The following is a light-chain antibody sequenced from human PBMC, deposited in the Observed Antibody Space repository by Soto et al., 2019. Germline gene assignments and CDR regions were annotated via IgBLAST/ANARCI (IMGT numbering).Light chain of an antibody. J-gene: IGLJ2*01. CDR1: SSDVGGYNY. CDR3: CSYAGSNSLGV. CDR2: EVS. Sequence: QSALTQPPSASGSPGQSVTISCTGTSSDVGGYNYVSWYQQHPGKAPKLMIYEVSKRPSGVPDRFSGSKSGNTASLTVSGLQAEDEADYYCCSYAGSNSLGVFGGGTKLTVL. V-gene: IGLV2-8*01.